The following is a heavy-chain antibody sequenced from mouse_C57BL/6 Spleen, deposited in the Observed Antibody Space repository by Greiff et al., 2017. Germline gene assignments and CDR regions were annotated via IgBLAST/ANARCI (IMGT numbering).Heavy chain of an antibody. J-gene: IGHJ4*01. D-gene: IGHD1-1*01. Sequence: DVKLVESEGGLVQPGSSMKLSCTASGFTFSDYYMAWVRQVPEKGLEWVANINYDGSSTYYLDSLKSRFIISRDNAKNILYLQMSSLKSEDTATYYCARVPLYYGSSYEYAMDYWGQGTSVTVSS. CDR1: GFTFSDYY. CDR2: INYDGSST. CDR3: ARVPLYYGSSYEYAMDY. V-gene: IGHV5-16*01.